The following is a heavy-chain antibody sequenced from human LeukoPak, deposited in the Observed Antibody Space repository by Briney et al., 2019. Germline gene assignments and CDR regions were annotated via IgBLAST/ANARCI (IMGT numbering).Heavy chain of an antibody. CDR3: ASDRSSSWHLGWFDP. CDR2: ISSSSTTI. Sequence: QPGGSLRLSCAASGFIFSSYSMIWVRQAPGKGLEWVSYISSSSTTIYYADSVKGRFTISRDNAKNSLYLQMNSLRAEDTAVYYCASDRSSSWHLGWFDPWGQGTLVTVSS. J-gene: IGHJ5*02. V-gene: IGHV3-48*01. CDR1: GFIFSSYS. D-gene: IGHD6-13*01.